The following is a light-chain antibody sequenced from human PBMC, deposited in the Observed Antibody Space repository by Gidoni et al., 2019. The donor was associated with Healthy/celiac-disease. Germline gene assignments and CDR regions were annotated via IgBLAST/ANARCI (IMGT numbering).Light chain of an antibody. J-gene: IGKJ1*01. CDR1: QSISSY. Sequence: DIQMTQSPSYLSASVGDRVTITCRASQSISSYLNWYQQKPGKAPKLLIYAASSLQSGVPSRFSGSGSGTDFTLTMSSLQPEDFATYYCQQSYSTPRGTFGQGTKVEIK. CDR2: AAS. CDR3: QQSYSTPRGT. V-gene: IGKV1-39*01.